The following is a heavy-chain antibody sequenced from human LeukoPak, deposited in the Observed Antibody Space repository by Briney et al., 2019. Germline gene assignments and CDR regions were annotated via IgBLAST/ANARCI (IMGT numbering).Heavy chain of an antibody. D-gene: IGHD1-26*01. J-gene: IGHJ4*02. CDR1: GYTFTGYY. Sequence: ASVKVSCKASGYTFTGYYMHWVRQAPGQGLEWMGWINPNRGGTNYAKTFQGRVTMSRDTPISTAYMELSRLRPADTAVYYCARDLWELHYYFDYWGQGTLVTVSS. V-gene: IGHV1-2*02. CDR2: INPNRGGT. CDR3: ARDLWELHYYFDY.